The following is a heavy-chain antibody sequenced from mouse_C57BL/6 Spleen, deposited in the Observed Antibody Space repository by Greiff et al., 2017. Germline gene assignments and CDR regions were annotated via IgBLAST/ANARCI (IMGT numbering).Heavy chain of an antibody. Sequence: QVQLKQPGAELVMPGASVKLSCKASGYTFTSYWMHWVKQRPGQGLEWIGEIDPSDSYTNYNQKFKGKSTLTVDKSSSTAYMQLSSLTSEDSAVYYCARSKRYYFDYWGQGTTLTVSS. J-gene: IGHJ2*01. CDR3: ARSKRYYFDY. V-gene: IGHV1-69*01. CDR2: IDPSDSYT. CDR1: GYTFTSYW.